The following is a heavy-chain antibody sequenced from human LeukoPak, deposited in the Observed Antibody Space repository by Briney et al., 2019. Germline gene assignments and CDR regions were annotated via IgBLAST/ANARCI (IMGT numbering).Heavy chain of an antibody. CDR2: ISYDGSNK. CDR1: GFIFSNYG. V-gene: IGHV3-30*18. Sequence: GGSLRLSCAASGFIFSNYGMHWVRQAPGKGLEWVAVISYDGSNKYYADSVKGRFTISRDNSKNTLYLQMNSLRAEDTAVYYCAKVRAMVLSWFDPWGQGTLVTVSS. D-gene: IGHD5-18*01. J-gene: IGHJ5*02. CDR3: AKVRAMVLSWFDP.